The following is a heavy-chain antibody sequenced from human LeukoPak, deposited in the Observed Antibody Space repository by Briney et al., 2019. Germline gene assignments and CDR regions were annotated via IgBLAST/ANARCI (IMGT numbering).Heavy chain of an antibody. CDR1: GFTFSSYE. CDR3: ARDLTVVVPAALIGYYYYGMDV. Sequence: GGSLRLSCAASGFTFSSYEMNWVRQAPGKGLEGVSYISSSGSTIYYADSVKGRFTISRDNAKNPLYLQMNSLRAEDTAVYYCARDLTVVVPAALIGYYYYGMDVWGKGTTVTVSS. V-gene: IGHV3-48*03. J-gene: IGHJ6*04. CDR2: ISSSGSTI. D-gene: IGHD2-2*01.